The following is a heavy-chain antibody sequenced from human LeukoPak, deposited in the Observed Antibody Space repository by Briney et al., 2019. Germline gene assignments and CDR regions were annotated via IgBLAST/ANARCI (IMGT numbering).Heavy chain of an antibody. CDR3: ASGRWSSSGYQDY. CDR2: ISSNEYAT. CDR1: GFTFGVYF. D-gene: IGHD3-22*01. V-gene: IGHV3-64*04. Sequence: GGSLRLSCSASGFTFGVYFMHWVRQAPGEGLEYVSSISSNEYATYYADSVKGRFTISRDNSKNTLFLQMNSLRVEDTAMYYCASGRWSSSGYQDYWGRGTLVTVSS. J-gene: IGHJ4*02.